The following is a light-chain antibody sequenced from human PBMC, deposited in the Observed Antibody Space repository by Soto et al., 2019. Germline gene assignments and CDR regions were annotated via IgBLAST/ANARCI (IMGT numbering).Light chain of an antibody. CDR1: SSDVGAYNY. Sequence: QSALTQPPSASGSPGQSVAISCTGTSSDVGAYNYVSWYQQHPGKAPKLIIYEVTKRPSGVPDRFSGSKSGNTASLTVSGLQAEDEADYYGSSYADGGVFGGGTKLTVL. J-gene: IGLJ3*02. CDR3: SSYADGGV. CDR2: EVT. V-gene: IGLV2-8*01.